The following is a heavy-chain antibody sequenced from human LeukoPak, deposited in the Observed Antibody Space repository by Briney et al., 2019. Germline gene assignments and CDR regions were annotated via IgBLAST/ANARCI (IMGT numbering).Heavy chain of an antibody. CDR3: ARDMKRDIAAAGILVY. CDR2: IIPILGIA. CDR1: GGTFSSYA. J-gene: IGHJ4*02. Sequence: PVKVSCKASGGTFSSYAISWVRQAPGQGLEWMGRIIPILGIANYAQKFQGRVTITADKSTSTAYMELSSLRSEDTAVYYCARDMKRDIAAAGILVYWGQGTLVTVSS. D-gene: IGHD6-13*01. V-gene: IGHV1-69*04.